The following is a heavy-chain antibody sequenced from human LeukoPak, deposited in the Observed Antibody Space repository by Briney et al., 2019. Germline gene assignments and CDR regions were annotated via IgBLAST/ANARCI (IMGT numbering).Heavy chain of an antibody. CDR3: AKDFVYDSSGYYYYYYGMDV. V-gene: IGHV3-30*18. CDR1: GFTFSSYY. D-gene: IGHD3-22*01. CDR2: ISYDGSNK. Sequence: PARSLRLSCAASGFTFSSYYMHWVRQAPGKGLEWVGVISYDGSNKYYADSVKGRFTISRDNSKNTLYLQMNSLRAEDTAVYYCAKDFVYDSSGYYYYYYGMDVWGQGTTVSVSS. J-gene: IGHJ6*02.